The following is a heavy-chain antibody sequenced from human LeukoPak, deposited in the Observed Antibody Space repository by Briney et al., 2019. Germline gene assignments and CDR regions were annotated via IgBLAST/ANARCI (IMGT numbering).Heavy chain of an antibody. D-gene: IGHD6-19*01. V-gene: IGHV3-66*01. J-gene: IGHJ4*02. CDR2: IYSGGDT. CDR1: GFTVSSNY. Sequence: PGGSLRLSCAASGFTVSSNYMGWVRQAPGKGLEWVSVIYSGGDTYYAGSVKGRFTISRDNSKNMIYLEMTSLKGEDTAVYYCAKERNLEIAVAGTIFDSWGQGTLVTVSS. CDR3: AKERNLEIAVAGTIFDS.